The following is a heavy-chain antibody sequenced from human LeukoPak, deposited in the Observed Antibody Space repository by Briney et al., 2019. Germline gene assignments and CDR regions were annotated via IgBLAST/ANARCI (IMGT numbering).Heavy chain of an antibody. CDR2: LYRGGNT. J-gene: IGHJ4*02. CDR1: GFTVRSNY. Sequence: GSLRLSCAASGFTVRSNYMSWVRQAPGKGLEWVSVLYRGGNTYYADSVKGRFTISRDNSENTLSLQMNSLGVEDTAVYYCARGGGAFCGTDXXRXFDSWGQGTLVTVSS. D-gene: IGHD2-21*02. V-gene: IGHV3-66*01. CDR3: ARGGGAFCGTDXXRXFDS.